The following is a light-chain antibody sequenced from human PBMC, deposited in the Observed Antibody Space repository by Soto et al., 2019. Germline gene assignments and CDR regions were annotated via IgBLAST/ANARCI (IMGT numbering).Light chain of an antibody. Sequence: DIQMTQSPSTLSASVGDRVTITCRASQSISSWLAWYQQKPGKAPKLLIYDASSLESGVPSRFSGSGSATEFTLTISSLQPDDFATYYCQQYYSFPRTFGQGTKV. CDR1: QSISSW. CDR3: QQYYSFPRT. J-gene: IGKJ1*01. V-gene: IGKV1-5*01. CDR2: DAS.